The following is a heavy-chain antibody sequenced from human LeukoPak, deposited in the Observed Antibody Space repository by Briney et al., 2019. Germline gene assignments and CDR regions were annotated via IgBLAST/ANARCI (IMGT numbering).Heavy chain of an antibody. CDR1: GYTFTGYY. V-gene: IGHV1-46*01. J-gene: IGHJ6*03. Sequence: GASVKVSCKASGYTFTGYYMHWVRQAPGQGLEWMGIINPSGGSTSYAQKFQGRVTMTRDMSTSTVYMELSSLRSEDTAVYYCARDLMTTVTNFYYYMDVWGKGTTVTVSS. D-gene: IGHD4-17*01. CDR3: ARDLMTTVTNFYYYMDV. CDR2: INPSGGST.